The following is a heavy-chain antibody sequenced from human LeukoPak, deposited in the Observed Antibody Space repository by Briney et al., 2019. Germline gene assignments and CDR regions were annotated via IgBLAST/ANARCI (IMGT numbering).Heavy chain of an antibody. CDR3: ARNSLVVITTTGSWFDP. Sequence: GGSLRLSCAASGFTFSSYAMHWVRQAPGKGLEWVAVISYDGSNKYYADSVKGRFTISRDNSKNTLYLQMNSLRAEDTAVYYCARNSLVVITTTGSWFDPWGQGTLVTVSS. CDR1: GFTFSSYA. D-gene: IGHD3-22*01. J-gene: IGHJ5*02. CDR2: ISYDGSNK. V-gene: IGHV3-30*04.